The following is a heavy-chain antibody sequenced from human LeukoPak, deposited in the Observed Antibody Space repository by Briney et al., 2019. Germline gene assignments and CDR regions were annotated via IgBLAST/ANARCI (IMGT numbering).Heavy chain of an antibody. Sequence: GGSLRLSCAASGFTFSTFAMHWVRLSPGKGLEWVSSITGSGPYILYADSVKRRFTISRDNTKNLLYLEMNSLRAEDTAVYYCARDTANDAFDIWGQGTMVTVSS. V-gene: IGHV3-21*06. CDR3: ARDTANDAFDI. D-gene: IGHD6-25*01. CDR2: ITGSGPYI. J-gene: IGHJ3*02. CDR1: GFTFSTFA.